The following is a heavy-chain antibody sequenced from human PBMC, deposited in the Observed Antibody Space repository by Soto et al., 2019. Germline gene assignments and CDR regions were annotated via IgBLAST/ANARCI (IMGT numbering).Heavy chain of an antibody. J-gene: IGHJ6*03. V-gene: IGHV1-69*08. D-gene: IGHD3-3*01. CDR3: ARDRFYDFWSGPGNYYYMDV. CDR2: IIPILGIA. CDR1: GGTFSSYT. Sequence: QVQLVQSGAEVKKPGSSVKVSCKASGGTFSSYTISWVRQAPGQGLEWMGRIIPILGIANYAQKFQGRVTITADKSTNTAYMELSSLRSEDTAVYYCARDRFYDFWSGPGNYYYMDVWGKGTTVTVSS.